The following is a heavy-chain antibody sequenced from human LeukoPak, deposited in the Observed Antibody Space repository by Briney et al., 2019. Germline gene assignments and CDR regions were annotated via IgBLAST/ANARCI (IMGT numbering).Heavy chain of an antibody. D-gene: IGHD5-18*01. CDR3: AKGNGYSYGRYYFDY. J-gene: IGHJ4*02. V-gene: IGHV3-23*01. CDR1: GFTFSSYA. CDR2: ITASGGNT. Sequence: GGSLRLSCAASGFTFSSYAMGWVRQAPGKGLEWASAITASGGNTYYADSVKGRFTISRDNSKNTLYLQVNSLRAEDTAVYYCAKGNGYSYGRYYFDYWGQGTLVTVSS.